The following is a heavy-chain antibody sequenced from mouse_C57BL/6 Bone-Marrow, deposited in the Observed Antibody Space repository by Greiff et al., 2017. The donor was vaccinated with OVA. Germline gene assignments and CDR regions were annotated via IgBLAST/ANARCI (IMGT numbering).Heavy chain of an antibody. CDR2: ISDGGSYT. V-gene: IGHV5-4*01. CDR3: ARGEGTTVVASPY. Sequence: EVQGVESGGGLVKPGGSLKLSCAASGFTFSSYAMSWVRQTPEKRLEWVATISDGGSYTYYPDNVKGRFTISRDNAKNNLYLQMSHLKSEDTAMYYCARGEGTTVVASPYWGQGTLVTVSA. D-gene: IGHD1-1*01. CDR1: GFTFSSYA. J-gene: IGHJ3*01.